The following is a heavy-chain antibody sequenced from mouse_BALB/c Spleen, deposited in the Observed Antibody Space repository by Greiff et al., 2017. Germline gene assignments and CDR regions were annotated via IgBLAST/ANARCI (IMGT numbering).Heavy chain of an antibody. D-gene: IGHD1-1*01. V-gene: IGHV1-9*01. CDR2: ILPGSGST. J-gene: IGHJ4*01. CDR1: GYTFSSYW. Sequence: ESGAELMKPGASVKISCKATGYTFSSYWIEWVKQRPGHGLEWIGEILPGSGSTNYNEKFKGKATFTADTSSNTAYMQLSSLTSEDSAVYYCAREGSSYDAMDYWGQGTSVTVSS. CDR3: AREGSSYDAMDY.